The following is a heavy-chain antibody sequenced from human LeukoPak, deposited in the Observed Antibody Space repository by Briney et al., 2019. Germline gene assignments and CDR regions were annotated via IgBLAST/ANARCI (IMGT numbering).Heavy chain of an antibody. CDR1: GFTLSRNY. CDR2: IFSGGST. J-gene: IGHJ5*02. V-gene: IGHV3-66*04. D-gene: IGHD6-13*01. CDR3: ASQKKPGVASRGTGFDP. Sequence: GGSLRLSCAGSGFTLSRNYMSWVRQAPGKGLEWLSVIFSGGSTYYADSVKGRFTISRDDSKNTLYLQMNSLRAEDTAVYYCASQKKPGVASRGTGFDPWGQGTLVTVSS.